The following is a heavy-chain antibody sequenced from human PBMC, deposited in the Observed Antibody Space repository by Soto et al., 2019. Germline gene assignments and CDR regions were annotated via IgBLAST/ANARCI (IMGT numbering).Heavy chain of an antibody. CDR1: GFSLSTNGVG. J-gene: IGHJ1*01. Sequence: QITLKESGPTLVKPTQTLTLTCTFSGFSLSTNGVGVGWIRQFPGKALEWLALIYWDDDKRYSPSLKSRLTIPKDTSKNQVVLRITNMDPVDTATYYCAHSPPATVTTSAEYFQHWGQGTLVTVSS. V-gene: IGHV2-5*02. CDR3: AHSPPATVTTSAEYFQH. CDR2: IYWDDDK. D-gene: IGHD4-17*01.